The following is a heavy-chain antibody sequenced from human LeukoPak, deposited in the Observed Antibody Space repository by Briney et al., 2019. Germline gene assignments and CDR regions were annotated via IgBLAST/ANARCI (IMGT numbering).Heavy chain of an antibody. CDR3: ARRLSTQTYYDFWSGYPYAFDT. CDR1: GFTFSSYS. Sequence: PGGSLRLSCAASGFTFSSYSMNWVRQAPGKGLEWVSSISSSSSYIYYADSVKGRFTISRDNAKNSLYLQMNSLRAEDTAVYYCARRLSTQTYYDFWSGYPYAFDTWGQGTMVTVSS. V-gene: IGHV3-21*01. CDR2: ISSSSSYI. J-gene: IGHJ3*02. D-gene: IGHD3-3*01.